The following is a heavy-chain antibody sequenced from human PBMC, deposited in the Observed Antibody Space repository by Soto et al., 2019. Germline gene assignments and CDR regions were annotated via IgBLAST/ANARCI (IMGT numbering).Heavy chain of an antibody. Sequence: SETLSLTCTVSGGSISSGDYYWSWIRQPPGKGLEWIGYIYYSGSTYYNPSLKSRVTISVDTSKNQFSLKLSSVTAADTAVDYCASLCSSTSCYAVLLYVRGSQDVLDFGGKGKRVPVSS. CDR2: IYYSGST. CDR3: ASLCSSTSCYAVLLYVRGSQDVLDF. V-gene: IGHV4-30-4*01. D-gene: IGHD2-2*01. J-gene: IGHJ3*01. CDR1: GGSISSGDYY.